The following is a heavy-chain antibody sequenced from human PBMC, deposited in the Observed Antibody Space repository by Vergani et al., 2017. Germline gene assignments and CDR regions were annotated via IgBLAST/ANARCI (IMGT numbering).Heavy chain of an antibody. CDR3: AGGVVSLYSSYYDSSGADTFDI. V-gene: IGHV1-18*01. D-gene: IGHD3-22*01. CDR2: ISAYNGNT. J-gene: IGHJ3*02. Sequence: QVQLVQSGTEVKKPGASVKVSCKTSGYTFTSYGISWVRQAPGQGLEWMGWISAYNGNTNFAQNLQGRVTMTTDTSTSTAYMELRSLRSDDTAVYYCAGGVVSLYSSYYDSSGADTFDIWGQGTMVTVSS. CDR1: GYTFTSYG.